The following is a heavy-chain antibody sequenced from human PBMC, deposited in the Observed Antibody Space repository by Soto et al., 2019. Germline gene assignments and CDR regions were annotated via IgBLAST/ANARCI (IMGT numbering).Heavy chain of an antibody. V-gene: IGHV2-5*02. CDR2: IYWDDDK. CDR3: AHRVLRTVFGLVTTTAIYFDF. CDR1: GFSLTTSGVG. Sequence: QITLNESGPTQVKPRQTLTLTCTFSGFSLTTSGVGVGWIRQSPGKAPEWLALIYWDDDKRYSPSLKSRLTLHKDTSKDQVVLTMADLDPADTATYYCAHRVLRTVFGLVTTTAIYFDFWGQGTPVAVSS. J-gene: IGHJ4*02. D-gene: IGHD3-3*01.